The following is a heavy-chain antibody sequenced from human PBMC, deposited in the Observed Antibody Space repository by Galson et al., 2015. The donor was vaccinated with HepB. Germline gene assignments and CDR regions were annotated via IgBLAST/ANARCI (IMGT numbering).Heavy chain of an antibody. Sequence: SLRLSCAASGFSVRNTCMTWVRQAPGKGLEWISIIYGTGSTYYADSVKVRFTISRDESKNTLDLEMNSLRPEDTAVYYCARVSGDSARKIRHYFLDYWGEGTLVTVSS. CDR1: GFSVRNTC. J-gene: IGHJ4*02. D-gene: IGHD2-21*02. CDR2: IYGTGST. CDR3: ARVSGDSARKIRHYFLDY. V-gene: IGHV3-53*01.